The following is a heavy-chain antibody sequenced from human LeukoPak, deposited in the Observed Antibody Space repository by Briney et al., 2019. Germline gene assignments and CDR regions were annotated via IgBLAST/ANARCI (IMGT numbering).Heavy chain of an antibody. CDR2: ISGYNGNT. D-gene: IGHD5-24*01. CDR3: ARDNSVRDEAWWFNP. CDR1: GYVFTSYG. V-gene: IGHV1-18*01. J-gene: IGHJ5*02. Sequence: ASVKVSCKASGYVFTSYGISWVRQAPGQGLEWMGWISGYNGNTYYAQKFQGRVTLTRDMSTSTDYLELSSLRSEDTAVYYCARDNSVRDEAWWFNPWGQGTLVTVSS.